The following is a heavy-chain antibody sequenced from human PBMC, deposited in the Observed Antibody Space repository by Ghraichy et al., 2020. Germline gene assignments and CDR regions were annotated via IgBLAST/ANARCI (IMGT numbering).Heavy chain of an antibody. J-gene: IGHJ4*02. CDR2: ISGSGDST. CDR1: GFTFSSYA. CDR3: AKTPGDIAVAGTFDY. D-gene: IGHD6-19*01. V-gene: IGHV3-23*01. Sequence: LTCAASGFTFSSYAISWVRQAPGKGLEWVSVISGSGDSTYYADSVRGRLTISRDNSKNTVYLQMNSLRAEDTAVYYCAKTPGDIAVAGTFDYWGQGTLVTVSS.